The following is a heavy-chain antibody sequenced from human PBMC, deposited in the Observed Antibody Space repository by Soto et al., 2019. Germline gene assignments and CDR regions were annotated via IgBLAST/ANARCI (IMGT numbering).Heavy chain of an antibody. CDR1: GYSFNNYW. CDR2: IYPGDSDT. Sequence: PGESLKISCKTSGYSFNNYWIGWVRQMPGKDLEWMGVIYPGDSDTRYSPSFQGQVTISADKSISTAYLQWSSLKASDTAMYYCARRPYYYYGMDVWGQGTTVTVSS. CDR3: ARRPYYYYGMDV. J-gene: IGHJ6*02. V-gene: IGHV5-51*01.